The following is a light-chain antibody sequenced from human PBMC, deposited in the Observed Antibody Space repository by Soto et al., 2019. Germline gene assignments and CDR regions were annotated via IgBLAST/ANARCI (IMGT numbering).Light chain of an antibody. J-gene: IGLJ1*01. CDR1: SRDVGAYDF. V-gene: IGLV2-14*03. CDR3: SAYTSSSTRV. CDR2: EVS. Sequence: QSVLTEPASVSGSPGQSITITCTGNSRDVGAYDFVSWDQQHPDKAPKLMIYEVSDRPSGVSNRFSGSKSVNTATLTISGLQAEDEADYYCSAYTSSSTRVVGTGTKVTV.